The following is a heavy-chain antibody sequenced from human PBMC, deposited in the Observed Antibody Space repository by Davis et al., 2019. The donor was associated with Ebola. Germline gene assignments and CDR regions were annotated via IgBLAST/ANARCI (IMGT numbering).Heavy chain of an antibody. CDR3: ARVRVAAAGLDY. V-gene: IGHV4-34*01. CDR1: GGSFNGYY. J-gene: IGHJ4*02. CDR2: IDHSGTT. D-gene: IGHD6-13*01. Sequence: MPSETLSLTCAVYGGSFNGYYWSWIRQPPGKGLEWIGEIDHSGTTNYNPSLKSRITISVDTSKNQFSLKLSSVTAADTAVYYCARVRVAAAGLDYWGQGTLVTVSS.